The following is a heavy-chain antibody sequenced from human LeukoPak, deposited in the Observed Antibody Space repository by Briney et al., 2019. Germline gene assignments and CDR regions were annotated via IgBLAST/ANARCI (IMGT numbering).Heavy chain of an antibody. CDR3: ARVSLPAAGLDY. D-gene: IGHD6-13*01. J-gene: IGHJ4*02. CDR1: GYSISSGYY. V-gene: IGHV4-61*09. CDR2: IYTTGST. Sequence: SETLSLTCTVSGYSISSGYYWGWIRQPAGKGLEWIGHIYTTGSTNYNPSLKSRVTISVDKSKNQFSLKLSSVTAADTAVYYCARVSLPAAGLDYWGQGTLVTVSS.